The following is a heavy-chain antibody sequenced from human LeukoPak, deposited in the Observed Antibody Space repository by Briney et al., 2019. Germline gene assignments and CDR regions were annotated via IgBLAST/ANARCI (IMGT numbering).Heavy chain of an antibody. CDR2: INTDGSTT. J-gene: IGHJ4*02. Sequence: GGSLRPSRAASGFTFSSHWMHWVRQAPGKGLVWVSRINTDGSTTSYADSVKGRFTISRDNAKNTVYLQMNSLRADDTAVYYYARVLIAATGGDYWGQGTLVTVFS. D-gene: IGHD6-13*01. V-gene: IGHV3-74*01. CDR1: GFTFSSHW. CDR3: ARVLIAATGGDY.